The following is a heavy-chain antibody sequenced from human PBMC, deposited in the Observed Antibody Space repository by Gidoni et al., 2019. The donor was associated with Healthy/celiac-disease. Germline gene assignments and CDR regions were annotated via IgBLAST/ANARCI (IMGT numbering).Heavy chain of an antibody. Sequence: QVQLVESGGGVVQPGRSLRLSCAASGCTLSSYDMHWVRQAPGKGLEWVAVISYDGSNKYYADSVKGRFTISRDNSKNTLYLQMNSLRAEDTAVYYCARAEDYYGSGSYRPKFDYWGQGTLVTVSS. CDR1: GCTLSSYD. D-gene: IGHD3-10*01. CDR2: ISYDGSNK. CDR3: ARAEDYYGSGSYRPKFDY. J-gene: IGHJ4*02. V-gene: IGHV3-30-3*01.